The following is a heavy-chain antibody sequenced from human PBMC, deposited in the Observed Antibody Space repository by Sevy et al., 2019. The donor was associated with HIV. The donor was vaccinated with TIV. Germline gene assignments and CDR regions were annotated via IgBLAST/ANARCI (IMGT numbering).Heavy chain of an antibody. CDR1: GFTFSSYA. Sequence: GGSLRLSCAASGFTFSSYAMSWVRQAPGKGLEWVSTISGSGGSSYYADSVKGRFTISRDNSKKTLYLQMNNLRADDTAVYYCAKAHDYSNYWFDPWGQGTLVTVSS. CDR2: ISGSGGSS. V-gene: IGHV3-23*01. CDR3: AKAHDYSNYWFDP. J-gene: IGHJ5*02. D-gene: IGHD4-4*01.